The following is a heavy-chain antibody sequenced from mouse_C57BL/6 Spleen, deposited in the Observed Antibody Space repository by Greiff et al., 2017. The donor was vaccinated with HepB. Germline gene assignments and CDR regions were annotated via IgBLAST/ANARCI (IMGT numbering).Heavy chain of an antibody. J-gene: IGHJ2*01. D-gene: IGHD3-2*02. Sequence: QVHVKQSGAELVRPGASVTLSCKASGYTFTDYEMHWVKQTPVHGLEWIGAIDPETGGTAYNQKFKGKAILTADKSSSTAYMELRSLTSEDSAVYYCTRKTAQAGDYWGQGTTLTVSS. CDR2: IDPETGGT. V-gene: IGHV1-15*01. CDR1: GYTFTDYE. CDR3: TRKTAQAGDY.